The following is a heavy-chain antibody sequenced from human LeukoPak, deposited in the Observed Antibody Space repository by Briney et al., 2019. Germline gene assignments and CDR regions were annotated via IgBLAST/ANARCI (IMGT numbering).Heavy chain of an antibody. J-gene: IGHJ2*01. CDR2: INHSGST. CDR1: GGSFSGYY. D-gene: IGHD5-18*01. V-gene: IGHV4-34*01. Sequence: PSETLSLTCAVYGGSFSGYYWSWIRQPPGKGLEWIGEINHSGSTNYNPSLKSRVTISVDTSKNQFSLKLSSVTAADTAVYYCARQSRVQLWTSYWYFDLWGRGTLVTVSS. CDR3: ARQSRVQLWTSYWYFDL.